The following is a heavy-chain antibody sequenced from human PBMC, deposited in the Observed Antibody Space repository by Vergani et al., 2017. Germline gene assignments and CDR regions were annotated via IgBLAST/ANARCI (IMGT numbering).Heavy chain of an antibody. Sequence: EVQLLESGGGLVQPGGSLRLSCAASGFTFSSYAMSWVRQAPGKGLEWVSAISGSGGSTYYADSVKGRFTISRDNSKNTLYLQMNSLRAEDTAVYYCTRVSITMIVVVEGNGAFDIWGQGTMFTVSS. J-gene: IGHJ3*02. CDR3: TRVSITMIVVVEGNGAFDI. D-gene: IGHD3-22*01. CDR1: GFTFSSYA. V-gene: IGHV3-23*01. CDR2: ISGSGGST.